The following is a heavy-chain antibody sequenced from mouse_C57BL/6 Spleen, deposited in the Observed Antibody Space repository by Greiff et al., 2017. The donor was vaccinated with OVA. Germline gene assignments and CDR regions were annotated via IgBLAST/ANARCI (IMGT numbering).Heavy chain of an antibody. CDR3: ASRDYGYAMDY. J-gene: IGHJ4*01. CDR2: IYPGSGSS. CDR1: GYTFTSYC. V-gene: IGHV1-55*01. Sequence: VQLQQPGAELVKPGASVKMSCKASGYTFTSYCINWVKQSPGQGLEWIGDIYPGSGSSTYNEKFKSKATLTVATSSRTAYMQRSSLASEDSAVYYCASRDYGYAMDYWGQGTSVTVSS. D-gene: IGHD2-4*01.